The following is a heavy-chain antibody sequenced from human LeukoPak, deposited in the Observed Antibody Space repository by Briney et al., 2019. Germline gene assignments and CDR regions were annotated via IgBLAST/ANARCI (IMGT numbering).Heavy chain of an antibody. CDR2: IIDSGIST. J-gene: IGHJ6*03. CDR1: GFTFNSYA. V-gene: IGHV3-23*01. D-gene: IGHD7-27*01. Sequence: GGSLRLSCAASGFTFNSYAMTWVRQAPEKGLEWVSSIIDSGISTYYGDSVKGRFTISRDNSKNTLYLQMNSLRAEDTAVYYCARAPNRAYYMDVWGKGTTVTVSS. CDR3: ARAPNRAYYMDV.